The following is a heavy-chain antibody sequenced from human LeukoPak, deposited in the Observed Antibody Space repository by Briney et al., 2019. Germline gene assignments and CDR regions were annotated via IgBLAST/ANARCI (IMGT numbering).Heavy chain of an antibody. Sequence: GESLKISCQGSGYTFTSYYMHWVRQAPGQGLEWMGIINPSGGSTSYAQKFQGRVTITADESTSTAYMELSSLRSEDTAVYYCASRATYYYDSSGYYPGDVWGQGTTVTVSS. D-gene: IGHD3-22*01. CDR3: ASRATYYYDSSGYYPGDV. CDR1: GYTFTSYY. CDR2: INPSGGST. V-gene: IGHV1-46*01. J-gene: IGHJ6*02.